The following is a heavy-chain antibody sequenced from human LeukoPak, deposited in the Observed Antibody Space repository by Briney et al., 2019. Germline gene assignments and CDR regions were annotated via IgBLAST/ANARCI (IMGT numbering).Heavy chain of an antibody. CDR1: GYDLTNFW. CDR2: IDPSDSYS. V-gene: IGHV5-10-1*01. J-gene: IGHJ4*02. Sequence: GESLKISCKVSGYDLTNFWINWVRQMPGKGLEWMGRIDPSDSYSNYNPSFQGHVSLSADKSTTTAYLQWSSLKASDTAIYYCVTDYGDYFDYWGQGTLVIVSS. D-gene: IGHD4-17*01. CDR3: VTDYGDYFDY.